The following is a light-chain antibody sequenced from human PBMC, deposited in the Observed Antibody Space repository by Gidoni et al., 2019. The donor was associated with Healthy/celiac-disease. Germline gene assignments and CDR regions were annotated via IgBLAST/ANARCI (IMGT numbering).Light chain of an antibody. CDR1: SSDVGSDNL. Sequence: QSALTQPASVSGSPGQSITISCTGTSSDVGSDNLVSWYQQHPGKAHKLMIYEVNKRPSGVSNRFSGSKSGNTASLTISGLQAEDEADYYCCSYAGSSTLVFVGGTKLTVL. V-gene: IGLV2-23*02. CDR3: CSYAGSSTLV. CDR2: EVN. J-gene: IGLJ2*01.